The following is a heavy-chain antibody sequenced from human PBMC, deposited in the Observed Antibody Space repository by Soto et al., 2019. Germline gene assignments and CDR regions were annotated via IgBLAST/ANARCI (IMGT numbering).Heavy chain of an antibody. CDR3: ARGGIGSYYFYCMDV. Sequence: SETLSLTCAVYGGSFSGYYWSWIRQPPGKGLEWIGEINHSGSTNYNPSLKSRVTISVDTSKNQFSLKLSSVTAADTAVYYCARGGIGSYYFYCMDVLGQGTTVTVSS. D-gene: IGHD3-10*01. CDR2: INHSGST. J-gene: IGHJ6*02. CDR1: GGSFSGYY. V-gene: IGHV4-34*01.